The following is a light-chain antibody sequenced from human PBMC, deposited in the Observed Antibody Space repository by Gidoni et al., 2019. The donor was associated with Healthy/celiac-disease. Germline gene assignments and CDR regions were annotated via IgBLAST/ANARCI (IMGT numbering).Light chain of an antibody. Sequence: DMVMTQSPLSLPATPGDPATISCRSSQSLLHSNGYNYLDWYLQKPGQSPQLLIYLGSNRASGVPDRFSGSGSGTDFTLKISRVEAEDVGVYYCMQALQTPWTFGQGTKVEIK. CDR1: QSLLHSNGYNY. CDR3: MQALQTPWT. V-gene: IGKV2-28*01. CDR2: LGS. J-gene: IGKJ1*01.